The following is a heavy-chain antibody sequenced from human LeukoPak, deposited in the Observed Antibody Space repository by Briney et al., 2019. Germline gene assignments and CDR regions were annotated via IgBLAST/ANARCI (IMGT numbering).Heavy chain of an antibody. D-gene: IGHD3-3*01. CDR1: GFSVSSIY. Sequence: GGSLRLSCAASGFSVSSIYMNWVRQAPGKGLEWVSVIYSDGTTYYADSVKGRFTISRDDSKNTLYLHMNSLRAEDTAVYYCAREHWSNYDDLWSGYVTDWGQGTLVTVSS. CDR2: IYSDGTT. CDR3: AREHWSNYDDLWSGYVTD. V-gene: IGHV3-53*01. J-gene: IGHJ4*02.